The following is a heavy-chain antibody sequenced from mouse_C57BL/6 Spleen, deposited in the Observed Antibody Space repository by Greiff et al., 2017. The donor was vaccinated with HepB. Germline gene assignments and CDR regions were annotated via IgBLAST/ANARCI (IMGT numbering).Heavy chain of an antibody. D-gene: IGHD3-3*01. V-gene: IGHV7-1*01. Sequence: EVQLVESGGGLVQSGRSLRLSCATSGFTFSDFYMEWVRQAPGKGLEWIAASRNKANDYTTEYSASVKGRFIVSRDTSQSILYLQMNALRAEDTAIYYCARDGAGWRYFDVWGTGTTVTVSS. CDR3: ARDGAGWRYFDV. J-gene: IGHJ1*03. CDR1: GFTFSDFY. CDR2: SRNKANDYTT.